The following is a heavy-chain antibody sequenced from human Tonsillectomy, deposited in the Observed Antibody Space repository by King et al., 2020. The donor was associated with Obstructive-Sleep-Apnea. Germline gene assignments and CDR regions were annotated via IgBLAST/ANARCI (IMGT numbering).Heavy chain of an antibody. J-gene: IGHJ6*01. V-gene: IGHV4-39*07. CDR3: ARGLAEGYIFGSFEGGTLDV. D-gene: IGHD3-3*02. CDR2: ISYRGSS. Sequence: QLQESGPELVKPSETLSLTCTVSGGSIRSSGYYWVWIRQSPGKGLEWIGSISYRGSSSHNPSLKSRGTISVDTSRNQFSLKLSSLTAADTAVYYCARGLAEGYIFGSFEGGTLDVWGQGTTVTVAS. CDR1: GGSIRSSGYY.